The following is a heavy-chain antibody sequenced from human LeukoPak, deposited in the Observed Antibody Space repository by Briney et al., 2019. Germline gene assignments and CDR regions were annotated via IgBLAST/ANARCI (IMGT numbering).Heavy chain of an antibody. CDR1: GFTVSSNY. J-gene: IGHJ6*02. Sequence: GGPLRLSCAASGFTVSSNYMSWVRQAPGKGLEWVSVIYSGGSTYYADSVKGRFTISRDNSKNTLYLQMNSLRAEDTAVYYCARDWKAVAGYYYYGMDVWGQGTTVTVSS. V-gene: IGHV3-66*01. D-gene: IGHD6-19*01. CDR2: IYSGGST. CDR3: ARDWKAVAGYYYYGMDV.